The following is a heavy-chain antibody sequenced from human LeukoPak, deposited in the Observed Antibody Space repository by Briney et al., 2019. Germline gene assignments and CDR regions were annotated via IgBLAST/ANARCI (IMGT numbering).Heavy chain of an antibody. CDR1: GFTFSDYS. CDR3: ARDLYDGSGYYGHDY. CDR2: IWYDGSNK. J-gene: IGHJ4*02. D-gene: IGHD3-22*01. Sequence: GGSLRLSCAASGFTFSDYSMNWVRQAPGKGLEWVAVIWYDGSNKYYADSVKGRFTISRDNSKNTLYLQMNSLRAEDTAVYYCARDLYDGSGYYGHDYWGQGTLVTVSS. V-gene: IGHV3-33*08.